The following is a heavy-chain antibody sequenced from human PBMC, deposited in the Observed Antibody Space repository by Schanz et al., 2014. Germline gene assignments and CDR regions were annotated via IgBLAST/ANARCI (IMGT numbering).Heavy chain of an antibody. V-gene: IGHV4-30-2*06. CDR2: VFHSGRP. CDR1: GGSMRRGAYS. J-gene: IGHJ6*02. Sequence: QVQLQESGSGLVTPSQTLSLTCGVSGGSMRRGAYSWNWIRQSPGKGLEGIGYVFHSGRPYYNPSFKARVTISLDTSKNQFPLTLRYFTAADTAVYYCAREGPGDYYGMDVWGQGRTVIVSS. CDR3: AREGPGDYYGMDV.